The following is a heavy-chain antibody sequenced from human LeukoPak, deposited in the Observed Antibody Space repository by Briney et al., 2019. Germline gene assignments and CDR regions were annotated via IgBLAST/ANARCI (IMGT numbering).Heavy chain of an antibody. V-gene: IGHV3-23*01. Sequence: GGSLRLSCAASGSTFSSYSMNWVRQAPGKGLEWVSVISGSGGSTYYADSVKGRFTISRDNSKNTLYLQMNSLRAEDTVVYYCAREIYGDSTGARFHHWGQGTQVTVSS. CDR1: GSTFSSYS. CDR3: AREIYGDSTGARFHH. D-gene: IGHD4-17*01. CDR2: ISGSGGST. J-gene: IGHJ1*01.